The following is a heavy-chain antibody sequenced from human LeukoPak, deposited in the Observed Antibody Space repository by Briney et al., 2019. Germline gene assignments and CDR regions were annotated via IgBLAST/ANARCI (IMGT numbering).Heavy chain of an antibody. CDR2: INANGSST. CDR3: VRGALRDCSYTSCTRGNWFDP. CDR1: GFTVSSHW. J-gene: IGHJ5*02. V-gene: IGHV3-74*01. D-gene: IGHD2-2*01. Sequence: GVSLRLSCAASGFTVSSHWMHWVRQAPEKGLVGVSHINANGSSTYYAASVKGRFTISRDNARNTLYLQMHSLTAEDTGVYYCVRGALRDCSYTSCTRGNWFDPWGQGTLVTVSS.